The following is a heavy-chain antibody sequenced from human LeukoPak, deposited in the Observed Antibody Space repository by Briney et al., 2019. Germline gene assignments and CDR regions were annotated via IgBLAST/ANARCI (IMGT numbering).Heavy chain of an antibody. Sequence: SVTVSCMASGGTFISYTITWVRQAPGQGLEWMGGIIPIFGTANYAQKFQGRVTIAADESTSTAYMELSSLRSEDTAVYYCARDPSYCSGGSCTDYWGQGTLVTVSS. CDR3: ARDPSYCSGGSCTDY. CDR2: IIPIFGTA. D-gene: IGHD2-15*01. V-gene: IGHV1-69*13. J-gene: IGHJ4*02. CDR1: GGTFISYT.